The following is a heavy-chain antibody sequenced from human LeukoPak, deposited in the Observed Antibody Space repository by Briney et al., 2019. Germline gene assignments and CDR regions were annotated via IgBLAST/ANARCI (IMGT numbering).Heavy chain of an antibody. D-gene: IGHD2-21*01. J-gene: IGHJ6*02. CDR3: ARELEGLGYYYYGMDV. CDR1: GGSISSGGYY. CDR2: IYYSGST. Sequence: SQTLSLTCTVSGGSISSGGYYWSWIRQHPGKGLEWIGYIYYSGSTYYNPSLKSRVTILVDTSKNQFSLKLSSVTAADTAVYYCARELEGLGYYYYGMDVWGQGTTVTVSS. V-gene: IGHV4-31*03.